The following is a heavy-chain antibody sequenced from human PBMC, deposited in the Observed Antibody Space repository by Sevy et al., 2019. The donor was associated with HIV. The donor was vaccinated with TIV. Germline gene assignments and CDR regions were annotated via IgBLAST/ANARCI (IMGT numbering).Heavy chain of an antibody. V-gene: IGHV4-38-2*01. CDR1: GYSISSGYY. J-gene: IGHJ6*02. CDR2: ISHSGST. Sequence: SETLSLTCVVSGYSISSGYYWGWIRQPPGKGMGWIGSISHSGSTYYNPSLKSRVTISVDTSKNQFSLKLSSVTAADTAVYYCARVWSGSTYYYYYGLDVWGQGTTVTVSS. CDR3: ARVWSGSTYYYYYGLDV. D-gene: IGHD1-26*01.